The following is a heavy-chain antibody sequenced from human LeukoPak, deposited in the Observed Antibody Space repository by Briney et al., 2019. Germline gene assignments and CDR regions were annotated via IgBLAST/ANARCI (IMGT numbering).Heavy chain of an antibody. CDR2: ISSSSSYI. Sequence: GGSLRLSCAASGFTFSSYSMNWVRQVPGKGLEWVSSISSSSSYIYYADSVKGRFTISRDNAKNSLYLQMNSLRAEDTAVYYCATSWSYYYDSSGYHDKPTHYWGQGTLVTVSS. V-gene: IGHV3-21*01. J-gene: IGHJ4*02. D-gene: IGHD3-22*01. CDR1: GFTFSSYS. CDR3: ATSWSYYYDSSGYHDKPTHY.